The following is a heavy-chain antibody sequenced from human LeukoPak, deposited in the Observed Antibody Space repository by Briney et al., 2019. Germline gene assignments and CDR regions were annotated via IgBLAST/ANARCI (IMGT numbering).Heavy chain of an antibody. CDR3: ARDLYSGYDYSGWFDP. CDR1: GYTFINNW. Sequence: ASVKVSCKASGYTFINNWMHWVRQAPGQGLEWIGLINPTGTGTLYAQKFQGRVTMTRDMSTSTAYMELSSLRSEDTAVYYCARDLYSGYDYSGWFDPWGPGTLVTVSS. V-gene: IGHV1-46*01. J-gene: IGHJ5*02. CDR2: INPTGTGT. D-gene: IGHD5-12*01.